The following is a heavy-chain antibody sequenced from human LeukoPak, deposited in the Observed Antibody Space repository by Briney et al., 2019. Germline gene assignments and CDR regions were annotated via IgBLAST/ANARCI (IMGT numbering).Heavy chain of an antibody. D-gene: IGHD5-24*01. Sequence: ASVKVSCKASGYTFTSYYMHWVRQAPGQGLEWMGIINPSGGSTSYAQKFQGRVTMTRDTSTSTVYMELSSLRSEDTAVYYCARDRPNRDGCNRPYYYYYGMDVWGQGTTVTVSS. CDR3: ARDRPNRDGCNRPYYYYYGMDV. CDR2: INPSGGST. J-gene: IGHJ6*02. CDR1: GYTFTSYY. V-gene: IGHV1-46*01.